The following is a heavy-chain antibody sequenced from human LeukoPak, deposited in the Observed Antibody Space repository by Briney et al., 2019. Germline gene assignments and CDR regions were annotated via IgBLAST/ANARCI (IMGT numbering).Heavy chain of an antibody. D-gene: IGHD6-25*01. CDR1: GFTFSAHH. J-gene: IGHJ6*03. CDR3: ARAEAAGDNRGGYHYFYMDV. CDR2: ITASGATT. V-gene: IGHV3-23*01. Sequence: GGSLRLSCATSGFTFSAHHMNWVRQAPGKGLEWVSGITASGATTYYADSVKGRFTISRDSSQSTLYLQMNSLRAEDTAVYYCARAEAAGDNRGGYHYFYMDVWGKGTTVTVSS.